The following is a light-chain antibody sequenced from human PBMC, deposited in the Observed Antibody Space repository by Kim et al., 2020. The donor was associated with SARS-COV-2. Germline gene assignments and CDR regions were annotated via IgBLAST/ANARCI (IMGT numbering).Light chain of an antibody. J-gene: IGKJ2*01. CDR2: GTS. V-gene: IGKV3-20*01. CDR3: QQNSGSPT. CDR1: QSVSTSF. Sequence: SLSPGERATLSCRASQSVSTSFLGWYQHKSGQPPRLLIFGTSRRATGIPERFSGSGSGTDFTLTIRRLEPEDFAVYYCQQNSGSPTFGQGTKLEI.